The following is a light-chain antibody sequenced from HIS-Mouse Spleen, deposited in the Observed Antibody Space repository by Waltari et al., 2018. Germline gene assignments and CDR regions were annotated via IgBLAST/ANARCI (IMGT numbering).Light chain of an antibody. CDR1: RSDVGGYNY. CDR2: DVS. CDR3: CSYAGSYTWV. J-gene: IGLJ3*02. Sequence: QSALTQPRPVSGSPGQSVTISCTGTRSDVGGYNYVPWYQQPPGKAPKLMIYDVSKRPSGVPDRFSGSKSGNTASLTISGLQAEDEADYYCCSYAGSYTWVFGGGTKLTVL. V-gene: IGLV2-11*01.